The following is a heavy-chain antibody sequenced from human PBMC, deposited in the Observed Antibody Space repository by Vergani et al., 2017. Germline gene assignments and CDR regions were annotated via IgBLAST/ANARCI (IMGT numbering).Heavy chain of an antibody. CDR2: IWSEGSNK. V-gene: IGHV3-33*01. CDR1: GFTFSSYG. D-gene: IGHD1-1*01. J-gene: IGHJ6*02. CDR3: ARGKNWKIPYGMDV. Sequence: QVQLVESGGGVVQPGRSLRLSCAASGFTFSSYGMHWVRQAPGKGLEWVAVIWSEGSNKYYADSVKGRFTISRDNSKNTLYLQMNSLRAEDTAVYYCARGKNWKIPYGMDVWGQGTTVTVSS.